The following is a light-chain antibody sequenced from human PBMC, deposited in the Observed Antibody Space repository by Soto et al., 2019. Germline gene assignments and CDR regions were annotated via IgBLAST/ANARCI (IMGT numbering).Light chain of an antibody. Sequence: DIVMTQSPLSLPVIPGEPASISCRSSQSLQYSNGYNYRDWYFQKPGQSPQLLISLGSTRASGVPDRFSGSGSGTDFTLKISRVEADDVGVYYCFQGLQTPPITFGQGTRLEIK. CDR2: LGS. J-gene: IGKJ5*01. CDR1: QSLQYSNGYNY. V-gene: IGKV2-28*01. CDR3: FQGLQTPPIT.